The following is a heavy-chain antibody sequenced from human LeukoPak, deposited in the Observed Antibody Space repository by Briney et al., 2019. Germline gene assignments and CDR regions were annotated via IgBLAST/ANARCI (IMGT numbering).Heavy chain of an antibody. V-gene: IGHV4-4*07. D-gene: IGHD3-22*01. J-gene: IGHJ6*03. CDR1: GGSISSYY. CDR3: ARGSYYDSSGYQSYYYYYYMDV. Sequence: SETLSLTCTVSGGSISSYYWSWIRQPAGKGLEWIGRIYTSGSTNYNPSLKSRVTMSVDASKNRFSLKLSSVTAADTAVYYCARGSYYDSSGYQSYYYYYYMDVWGKGTTVTISS. CDR2: IYTSGST.